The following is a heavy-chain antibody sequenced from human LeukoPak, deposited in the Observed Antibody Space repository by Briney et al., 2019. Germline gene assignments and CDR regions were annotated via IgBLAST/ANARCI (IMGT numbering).Heavy chain of an antibody. V-gene: IGHV3-30-3*01. CDR1: GFTFSSYS. J-gene: IGHJ4*02. D-gene: IGHD1-26*01. CDR3: ARGLDQIFKKILGAPNSLELGSLGY. Sequence: GGSLRLSCAASGFTFSSYSMHWVRQAPGKGLEWVTVISYDGSNKHYADSVKGRFTISRDDSENTLYLQMSSLRAEDTAVYYCARGLDQIFKKILGAPNSLELGSLGYWGQGTLVTVSS. CDR2: ISYDGSNK.